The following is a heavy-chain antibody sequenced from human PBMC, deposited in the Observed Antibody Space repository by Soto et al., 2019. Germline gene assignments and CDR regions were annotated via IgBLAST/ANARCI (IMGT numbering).Heavy chain of an antibody. V-gene: IGHV4-59*01. CDR3: ATTIHHSYYYGMDV. CDR1: GGSISTYY. CDR2: IYYSGST. J-gene: IGHJ6*02. D-gene: IGHD5-12*01. Sequence: LSLTCTVSGGSISTYYWSWIRQPPGKALEWIGYIYYSGSTNYNPSLKSRVTISVDTSKNQFSLKLSSVTAADAAVYYCATTIHHSYYYGMDVWGQGTTVTVSS.